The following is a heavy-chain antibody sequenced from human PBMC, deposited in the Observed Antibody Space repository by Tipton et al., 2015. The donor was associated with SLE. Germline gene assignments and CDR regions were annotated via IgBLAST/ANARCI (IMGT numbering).Heavy chain of an antibody. J-gene: IGHJ5*02. Sequence: QSGAEVKKPGSSVKVSCKASGGTFSSYAISWVRQAPGQGLEWMGGIIPIFGTANYAQKFQGRVTITADESTSTAYMELSSLRSEDTAVYYCARAQVPYSSSLRGWFDPWGQGTLVTVSS. CDR3: ARAQVPYSSSLRGWFDP. CDR2: IIPIFGTA. D-gene: IGHD6-13*01. CDR1: GGTFSSYA. V-gene: IGHV1-69*01.